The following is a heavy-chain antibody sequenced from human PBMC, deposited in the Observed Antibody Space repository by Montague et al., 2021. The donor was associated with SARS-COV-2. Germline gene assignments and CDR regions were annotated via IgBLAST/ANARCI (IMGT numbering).Heavy chain of an antibody. CDR1: GGSISSYS. V-gene: IGHV4-59*08. Sequence: SETLSLTCTVSGGSISSYSWSWIRQPPGKGLEWIGSIFYSGSTNYNPSLKSRVTILVDTSKKQFSLKLSSVTAADTAVYYCARLGLGGYDILTGYYQSGMDVWGQGTTVTVSS. D-gene: IGHD3-9*01. J-gene: IGHJ6*02. CDR3: ARLGLGGYDILTGYYQSGMDV. CDR2: IFYSGST.